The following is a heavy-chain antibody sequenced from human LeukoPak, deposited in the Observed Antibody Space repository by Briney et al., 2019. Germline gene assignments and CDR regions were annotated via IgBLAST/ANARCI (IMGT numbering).Heavy chain of an antibody. CDR2: VNPANGVT. J-gene: IGHJ4*02. V-gene: IGHV1-2*02. Sequence: ASVKVSCKASGYTFTGYYMHWVRQAPGQGPEWMGWVNPANGVTNYARKFQGRVTLTSDTSISTAYMELSRLTSDDTAVYYCARDPSGDSSGYPFDYWGQGTVVTVSS. D-gene: IGHD3-22*01. CDR3: ARDPSGDSSGYPFDY. CDR1: GYTFTGYY.